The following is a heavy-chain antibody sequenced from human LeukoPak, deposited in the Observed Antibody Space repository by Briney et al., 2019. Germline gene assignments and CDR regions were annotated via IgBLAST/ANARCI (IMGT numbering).Heavy chain of an antibody. CDR1: GFTFSSYG. J-gene: IGHJ4*02. V-gene: IGHV3-33*01. CDR3: ARGGMTANNIDY. D-gene: IGHD2-21*02. CDR2: IWYDGSNK. Sequence: GGSLRLSCAASGFTFSSYGMHWVRQAPGKGLEWVAIIWYDGSNKYYTDSVKGRFTISRDNSKNMLYLQMSSLGAEDTAVYYCARGGMTANNIDYWGQGTLVTVSS.